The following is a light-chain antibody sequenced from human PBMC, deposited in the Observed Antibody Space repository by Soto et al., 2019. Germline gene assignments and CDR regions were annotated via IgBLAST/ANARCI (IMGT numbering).Light chain of an antibody. V-gene: IGKV3-20*01. CDR2: GAS. CDR1: QSVSSSY. Sequence: EIVLPQSPGTLSLSPGERATLSCRASQSVSSSYLAWYQQTTDKAPNLLIYGASSRATGIPDRFSGSGSGSDFTLTISRLEPEDFAVYYCQQYGSSPWTFGQGTKVEVK. J-gene: IGKJ1*01. CDR3: QQYGSSPWT.